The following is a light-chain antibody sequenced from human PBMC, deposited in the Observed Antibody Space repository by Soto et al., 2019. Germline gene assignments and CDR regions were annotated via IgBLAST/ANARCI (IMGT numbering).Light chain of an antibody. J-gene: IGKJ1*01. CDR2: DAS. Sequence: EIVLTQSPATLSLSPGERATLSCRASQTVNGYLAWYQQKPGQAPRLLIYDASNRATGIPVRFSGSGSGTDYTLTISSLEPEDFAVYYCQQRSNLPWTFGQGTKVDVK. V-gene: IGKV3-11*01. CDR3: QQRSNLPWT. CDR1: QTVNGY.